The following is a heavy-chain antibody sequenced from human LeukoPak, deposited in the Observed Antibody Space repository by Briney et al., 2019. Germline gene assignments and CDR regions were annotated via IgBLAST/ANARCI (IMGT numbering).Heavy chain of an antibody. V-gene: IGHV1-46*01. J-gene: IGHJ4*02. CDR1: GYTFTSYY. Sequence: ASVKVSCKASGYTFTSYYMHWVRQAPGQGLEWMGIINPSGGSTSYAQKFQGRDTMTRNMSTSTVYMELSSLRSEDTAVYYCARDAYSNYNFDYWGQGTLVTVSS. CDR2: INPSGGST. D-gene: IGHD4-11*01. CDR3: ARDAYSNYNFDY.